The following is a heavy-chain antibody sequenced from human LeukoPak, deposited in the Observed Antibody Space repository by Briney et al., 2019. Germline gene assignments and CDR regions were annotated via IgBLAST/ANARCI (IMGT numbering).Heavy chain of an antibody. CDR1: GYDFSDYW. V-gene: IGHV5-51*01. D-gene: IGHD3-10*01. CDR3: ARQDASGSRRFDY. CDR2: IYPGDSDT. Sequence: GESLKISCKVNGYDFSDYWIGWVRQMPGKGLEWMGIIYPGDSDTGYSPSFQGHVTMSVDKSTGTAHLQWRSLRASDTAIYYCARQDASGSRRFDYWGQGTLVTVSS. J-gene: IGHJ4*02.